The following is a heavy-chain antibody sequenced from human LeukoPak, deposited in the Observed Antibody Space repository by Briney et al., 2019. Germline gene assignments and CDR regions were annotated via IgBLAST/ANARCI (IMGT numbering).Heavy chain of an antibody. CDR2: IWYDGSDK. CDR3: ARELPPVVNFYFDS. V-gene: IGHV3-33*01. CDR1: GFTFSSYG. D-gene: IGHD3-22*01. J-gene: IGHJ4*02. Sequence: GGSLRLSCEASGFTFSSYGMHWVRQAPGKGLEWVAVIWYDGSDKYYADSVKGRFSISRDNSKNTLYLQMYSLRAEDTAVYYCARELPPVVNFYFDSWGQGTLVTVSS.